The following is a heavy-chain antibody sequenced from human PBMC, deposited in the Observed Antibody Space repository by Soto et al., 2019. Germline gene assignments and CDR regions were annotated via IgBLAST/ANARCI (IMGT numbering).Heavy chain of an antibody. J-gene: IGHJ4*02. CDR3: AKDWYEDY. CDR1: GFTFTTYA. V-gene: IGHV3-23*01. Sequence: EVQLLESGGDFVQPGGSLRLSCAASGFTFTTYAMTWVRQAPGKGLEWVSAINTAGTTYYADSVKGRFTISRDNAKNTLYLHMIGLRAEDSAVYYCAKDWYEDYWGQGTLVTVSS. CDR2: INTAGTT. D-gene: IGHD6-13*01.